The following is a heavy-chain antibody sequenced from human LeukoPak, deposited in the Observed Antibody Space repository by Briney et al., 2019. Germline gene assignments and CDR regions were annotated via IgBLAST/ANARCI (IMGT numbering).Heavy chain of an antibody. CDR1: GFTFSSYA. Sequence: GGSLRLSCAASGFTFSSYAMSWVRQAPGKGLEWVSAISGSGGSTYYADSVKGRSTISRDNSKNTLYLQMNSLGAEDAAVYYCAKRDYGSALRDWGQGTLVTVSS. D-gene: IGHD3-10*01. CDR2: ISGSGGST. V-gene: IGHV3-23*01. J-gene: IGHJ4*02. CDR3: AKRDYGSALRD.